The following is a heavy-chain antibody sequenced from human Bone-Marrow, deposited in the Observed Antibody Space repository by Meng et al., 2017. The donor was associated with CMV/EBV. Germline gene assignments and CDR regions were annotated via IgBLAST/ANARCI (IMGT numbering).Heavy chain of an antibody. V-gene: IGHV3-21*01. CDR1: GFTFSSYS. CDR2: ISSSQKYK. J-gene: IGHJ4*02. D-gene: IGHD1-14*01. CDR3: ARTTLFDF. Sequence: GGSLRLSCAASGFTFSSYSMNWVRQAPGKGLEWLSSISSSQKYKHYADSVRGRFTISRDDAKNSLYLQMNSLRLEDTAVYYCARTTLFDFWGQGALVTVSS.